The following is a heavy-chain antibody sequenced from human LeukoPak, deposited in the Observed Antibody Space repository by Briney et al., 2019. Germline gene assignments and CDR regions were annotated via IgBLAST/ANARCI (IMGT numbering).Heavy chain of an antibody. Sequence: PSETLSLTCIVSGGSISSHYWGWIRQPPGKGLEWIGSGSYSGSTYYNPSLKSRVTISLDTSKNQFSLELSSVTAADTAVYYCVILDFDWFIFDYWGQGTLVTVSS. CDR3: VILDFDWFIFDY. J-gene: IGHJ4*02. V-gene: IGHV4-39*01. CDR1: GGSISSHY. CDR2: GSYSGST. D-gene: IGHD3-9*01.